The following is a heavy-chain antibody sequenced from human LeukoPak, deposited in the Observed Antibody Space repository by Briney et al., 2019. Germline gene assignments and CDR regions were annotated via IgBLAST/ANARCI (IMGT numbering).Heavy chain of an antibody. CDR1: GGSFSGYY. V-gene: IGHV4-34*01. CDR3: ARLRGYRSS. Sequence: SETLSLTCAVYGGSFSGYYWSWIRQPPGKGLEWIGEINHSGSTNYNPSLKSRVTISVDTSKNQFSLKLSSVTAADTAVYYCARLRGYRSSWGQGTLVTVSS. CDR2: INHSGST. D-gene: IGHD2-15*01. J-gene: IGHJ4*02.